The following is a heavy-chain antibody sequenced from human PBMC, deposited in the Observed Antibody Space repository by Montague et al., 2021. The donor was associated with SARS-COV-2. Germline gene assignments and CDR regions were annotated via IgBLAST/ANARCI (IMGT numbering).Heavy chain of an antibody. V-gene: IGHV4-59*01. CDR1: GGSISSYY. J-gene: IGHJ4*02. Sequence: SETLSLTCTVSGGSISSYYWHWIRQPPGKGLEWIGYIYYSGRTNXNPSLKSRVTISVDTSKNQFSLKLSSVTAADTAVYYCARGGGSDYRYYFDYWGQGSLVTVSS. D-gene: IGHD3-10*01. CDR3: ARGGGSDYRYYFDY. CDR2: IYYSGRT.